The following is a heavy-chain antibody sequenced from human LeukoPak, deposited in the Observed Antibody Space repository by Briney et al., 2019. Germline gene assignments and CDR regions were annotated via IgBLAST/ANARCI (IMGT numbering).Heavy chain of an antibody. CDR2: ISWNGGSI. D-gene: IGHD3-22*01. CDR1: GFTFTDYA. Sequence: GGSLRLSCAASGFTFTDYAMHWVRQAPGRGLEWVSGISWNGGSIVYADSVKGRFTISRDNARNSLYLQMNSLGAEDMALYYCAKGTSPYYYDTFDYWGQGTLVTVSS. J-gene: IGHJ4*02. CDR3: AKGTSPYYYDTFDY. V-gene: IGHV3-9*03.